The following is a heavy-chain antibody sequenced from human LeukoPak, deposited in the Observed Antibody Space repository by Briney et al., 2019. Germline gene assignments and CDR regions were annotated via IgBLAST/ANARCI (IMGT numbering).Heavy chain of an antibody. CDR3: VGEEYGTGSYYKSSD. Sequence: KPSETLSLTCTVSGGSISSYYWSWIRQPPGKGLEWIGYIYYSGSTNYNPSLKSRVTISVDTSKNLCSLKLRSVTAADTAVYYCVGEEYGTGSYYKSSDWGQGTLVTVSS. CDR2: IYYSGST. CDR1: GGSISSYY. V-gene: IGHV4-59*08. J-gene: IGHJ4*02. D-gene: IGHD3-10*01.